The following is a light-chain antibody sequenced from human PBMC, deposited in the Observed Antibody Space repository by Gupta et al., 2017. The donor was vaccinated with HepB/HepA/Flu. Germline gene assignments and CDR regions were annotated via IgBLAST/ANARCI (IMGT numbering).Light chain of an antibody. CDR3: QQYNNWPLT. V-gene: IGKV3-15*01. Sequence: EIVMTQSPATLSVSPGERVTLSCRASQTINSNLAWYQQKPGQAPRLLIYGASTRATGIPARFSGSESGTEFTLTVSSLQSEDFAVYYCQQYNNWPLTFGQGTKLEIK. CDR1: QTINSN. CDR2: GAS. J-gene: IGKJ2*01.